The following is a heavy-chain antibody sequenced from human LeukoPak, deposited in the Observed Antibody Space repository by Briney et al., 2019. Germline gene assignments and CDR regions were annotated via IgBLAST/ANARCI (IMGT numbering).Heavy chain of an antibody. CDR2: IYYSGST. CDR1: GGSISSSSYY. D-gene: IGHD6-6*01. CDR3: ARDSSPGGFDY. V-gene: IGHV4-39*02. Sequence: SETLSLTCTVSGGSISSSSYYWGWIRQPPGKGLEWIGSIYYSGSTYYNPSLKSRVTISVDTSKNQFSLKLSSVTAADTAVYYCARDSSPGGFDYWGQGTLVTVSS. J-gene: IGHJ4*02.